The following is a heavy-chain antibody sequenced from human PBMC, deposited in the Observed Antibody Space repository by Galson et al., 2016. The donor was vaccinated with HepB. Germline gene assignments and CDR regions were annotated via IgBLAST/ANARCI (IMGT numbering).Heavy chain of an antibody. D-gene: IGHD3-9*01. CDR3: TRYYDILTGYYASDY. Sequence: LRLSCAASGFTFSSYYMHWVRQAPGKGLVWVSRINRDESSTSYADSVKGRFTISRDNAKNTLYLQMNSLRAEDMAVYYCTRYYDILTGYYASDYWGQGTLVTVSS. J-gene: IGHJ4*02. V-gene: IGHV3-74*01. CDR2: INRDESST. CDR1: GFTFSSYY.